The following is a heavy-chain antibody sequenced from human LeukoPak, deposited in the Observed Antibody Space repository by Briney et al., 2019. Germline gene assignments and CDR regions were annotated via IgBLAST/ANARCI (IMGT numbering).Heavy chain of an antibody. V-gene: IGHV1-2*02. CDR3: ASLDSSGYYYGEFDY. CDR2: INPNSGGT. CDR1: GYTFTGYY. D-gene: IGHD3-22*01. Sequence: GASVKVSCKASGYTFTGYYMHWVRQDPGQGLEWMGWINPNSGGTNYAQKFQGRVTMTRDTSISTAYMELSRLRSDDTAVYYCASLDSSGYYYGEFDYWGQGTLVTVSS. J-gene: IGHJ4*02.